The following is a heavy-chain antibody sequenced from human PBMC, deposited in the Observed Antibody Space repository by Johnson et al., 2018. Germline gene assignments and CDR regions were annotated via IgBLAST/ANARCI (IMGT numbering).Heavy chain of an antibody. Sequence: VQLVQSGGGLVQPGGSLRLSCAASGFTFSSYWMSWVRQAPGKGLEWVANITQDGSEEYYVDSVKGRFTISRDNAKNSLYLQMNSLRAEDTAVYYCARDGNYEDYYYGMDVWGQGTTVTVSS. V-gene: IGHV3-7*01. D-gene: IGHD1-7*01. J-gene: IGHJ6*02. CDR3: ARDGNYEDYYYGMDV. CDR1: GFTFSSYW. CDR2: ITQDGSEE.